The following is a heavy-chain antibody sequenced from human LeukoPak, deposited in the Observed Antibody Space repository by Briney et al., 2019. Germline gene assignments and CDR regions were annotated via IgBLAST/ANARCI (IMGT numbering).Heavy chain of an antibody. CDR2: INPNSGGT. CDR1: GYTFTGYY. V-gene: IGHV1-2*02. D-gene: IGHD3-10*01. CDR3: ARTWFGELLVVDY. Sequence: ASVKISCKASGYTFTGYYMDWVRQARGQGLEWMGWINPNSGGTNYAQKFQGRVTMTRDTSISTAYMELSRLRSDDTAVYYCARTWFGELLVVDYWGQGTLVTVSS. J-gene: IGHJ4*02.